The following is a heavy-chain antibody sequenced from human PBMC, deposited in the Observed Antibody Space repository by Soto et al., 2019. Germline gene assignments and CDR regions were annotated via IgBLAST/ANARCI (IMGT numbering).Heavy chain of an antibody. Sequence: ASVKVSCKASGYTFTSYGISWVRQAPGQGLEWMGWISAYNGNTNYAQKLQGRVTMTTDTSTSTAYMELRSLRSDDTAVYYCARATVTMWSYYYYYYMDVWGKGTTVTVSS. V-gene: IGHV1-18*01. CDR3: ARATVTMWSYYYYYYMDV. D-gene: IGHD4-4*01. CDR1: GYTFTSYG. J-gene: IGHJ6*03. CDR2: ISAYNGNT.